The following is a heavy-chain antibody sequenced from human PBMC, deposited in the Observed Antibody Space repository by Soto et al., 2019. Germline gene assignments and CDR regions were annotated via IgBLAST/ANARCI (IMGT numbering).Heavy chain of an antibody. J-gene: IGHJ5*02. Sequence: SETLSLTCAVYGGSFSGYYWSWIRQPPGKGLEWIGEINHSGSTNYNPSLKSRVTISVDTSKNQFSLKLSSVTAADTAVYYCARAIRTGGRGPNWFDPWGQGTLVTVS. CDR3: ARAIRTGGRGPNWFDP. D-gene: IGHD3-16*01. CDR2: INHSGST. CDR1: GGSFSGYY. V-gene: IGHV4-34*01.